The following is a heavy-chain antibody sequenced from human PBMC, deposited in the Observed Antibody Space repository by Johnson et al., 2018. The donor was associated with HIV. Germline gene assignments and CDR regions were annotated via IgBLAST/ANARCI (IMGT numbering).Heavy chain of an antibody. CDR3: AKVGTGYSSSSVGAFDI. Sequence: QVQLVESGGGVVQPGRSLRLSCAASGFTFSSYAMHWVRQAPGKGLDWVAVISYDGSNKYYADSVKGRLTISRDNSKNTFDLQMTSLGVEATAVYYCAKVGTGYSSSSVGAFDIWGQGTVVTVSS. D-gene: IGHD6-13*01. V-gene: IGHV3-30-3*01. CDR2: ISYDGSNK. CDR1: GFTFSSYA. J-gene: IGHJ3*02.